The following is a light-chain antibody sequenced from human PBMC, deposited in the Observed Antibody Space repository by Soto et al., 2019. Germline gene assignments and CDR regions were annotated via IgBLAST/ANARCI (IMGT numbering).Light chain of an antibody. Sequence: QSALTQPASVSGSPGQSIAISCTGTSSDVGTYNYVSWYQRHPGKAPKLMIYEVSNRPSGVSNRFSGSKSGNTASLTISGLQAEDEAEYYCSSYTTSRTLLFGGGTKLTVL. CDR1: SSDVGTYNY. V-gene: IGLV2-14*01. CDR2: EVS. J-gene: IGLJ2*01. CDR3: SSYTTSRTLL.